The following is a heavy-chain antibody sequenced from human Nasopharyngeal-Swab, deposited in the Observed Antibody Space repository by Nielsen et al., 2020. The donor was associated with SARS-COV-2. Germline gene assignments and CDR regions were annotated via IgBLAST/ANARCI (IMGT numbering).Heavy chain of an antibody. V-gene: IGHV3-21*01. CDR1: GFTFRSYS. J-gene: IGHJ6*03. D-gene: IGHD3-3*01. CDR3: ARGRDPPSYYDFWSGYYKPYYYYYMDV. Sequence: GGSLRPSCAASGFTFRSYSMNWVRQAPGKGLEWVSSISSSSSYIYYADSVKGRFTISRDNAKNSLYLQMNSLRAEDTAVYYCARGRDPPSYYDFWSGYYKPYYYYYMDVWGKGTTVTVSS. CDR2: ISSSSSYI.